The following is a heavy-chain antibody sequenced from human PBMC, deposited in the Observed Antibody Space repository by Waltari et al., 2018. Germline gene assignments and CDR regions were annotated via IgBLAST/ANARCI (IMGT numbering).Heavy chain of an antibody. D-gene: IGHD3-10*01. CDR3: AREGYGSGSYSSIDY. CDR1: GGTFSSYT. CDR2: SIPILGIA. J-gene: IGHJ4*02. Sequence: QVQLVQSGAEVKKPGSSVKVSCKASGGTFSSYTISWVRQAPGQGLEWMGRSIPILGIANYAQKFQGRVTITADKSTSTAYMELSSLRSEDTAVYYCAREGYGSGSYSSIDYWGQGTLVTFSS. V-gene: IGHV1-69*08.